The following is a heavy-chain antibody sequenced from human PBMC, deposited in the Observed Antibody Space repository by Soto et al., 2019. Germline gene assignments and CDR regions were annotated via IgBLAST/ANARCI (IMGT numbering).Heavy chain of an antibody. J-gene: IGHJ4*02. CDR2: IKSKAAGGTT. CDR1: GFTFSEAW. Sequence: EVQLVESGGGLVQPGGSLRLSSAASGFTFSEAWMNWVRQAPGKGLEWVGRIKSKAAGGTTDYVAPVKGRFTISRDDSTNTLFLQMNSLKPEDTAVYYCTTDSPVAGGGPLWGQGTLVTVSS. V-gene: IGHV3-15*07. D-gene: IGHD6-19*01. CDR3: TTDSPVAGGGPL.